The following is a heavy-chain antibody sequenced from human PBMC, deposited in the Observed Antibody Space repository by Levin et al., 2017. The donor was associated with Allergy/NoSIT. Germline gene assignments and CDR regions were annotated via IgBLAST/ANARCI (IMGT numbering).Heavy chain of an antibody. D-gene: IGHD6-13*01. CDR1: GYPFSNYA. CDR2: INIKTGNP. CDR3: ARALSDSWYDWFDP. J-gene: IGHJ5*02. Sequence: AASVKVSCKASGYPFSNYAMNWVRQAPGQGLEWMGWINIKTGNPTYARGFTGRFVFSLDTSASTAYLQIDNLKTEDTAIYYCARALSDSWYDWFDPWGQGTLVTVSS. V-gene: IGHV7-4-1*01.